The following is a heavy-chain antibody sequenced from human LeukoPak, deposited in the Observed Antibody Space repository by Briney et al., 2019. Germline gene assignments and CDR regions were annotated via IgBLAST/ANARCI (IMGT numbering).Heavy chain of an antibody. J-gene: IGHJ4*02. V-gene: IGHV3-30-3*01. D-gene: IGHD3-9*01. Sequence: GGSLRLSCAASGFTFSSYNMHWVRQAPGKGLEWVALISYDGSNQLYADSVRGRFTISRDNSKNTLQLQLNSLRVEDTAVYYCARIDILTGYAAVGDCWGQGALVTVSS. CDR3: ARIDILTGYAAVGDC. CDR1: GFTFSSYN. CDR2: ISYDGSNQ.